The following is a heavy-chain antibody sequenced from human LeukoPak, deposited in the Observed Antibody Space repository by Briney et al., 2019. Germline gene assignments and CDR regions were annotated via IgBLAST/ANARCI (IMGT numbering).Heavy chain of an antibody. D-gene: IGHD2/OR15-2a*01. J-gene: IGHJ4*02. Sequence: GGSLRLSCAASGFTFSDYYMSWIRQAPGKGLEWVSYISSSSSYTNYADSVKGRFTISRDNAKNSLYLQMNSLRAEDTAVYYCARMGLDHLIAPFDYWGQGTLVTVSS. V-gene: IGHV3-11*06. CDR2: ISSSSSYT. CDR1: GFTFSDYY. CDR3: ARMGLDHLIAPFDY.